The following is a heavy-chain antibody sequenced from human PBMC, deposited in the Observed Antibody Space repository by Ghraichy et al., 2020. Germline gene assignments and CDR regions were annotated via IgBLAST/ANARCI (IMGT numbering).Heavy chain of an antibody. J-gene: IGHJ5*02. D-gene: IGHD1-14*01. V-gene: IGHV4-39*01. CDR1: GGSIISYSDY. CDR2: IYNSENT. Sequence: SETLSLTCTVSGGSIISYSDYWGWLRQPPWNGPEWIASIYNSENTHYNPSLKSRVTISIDTSKDQFSLRLTSVTAADTAIYYCARNKTGNLSGWFDPWGQG. CDR3: ARNKTGNLSGWFDP.